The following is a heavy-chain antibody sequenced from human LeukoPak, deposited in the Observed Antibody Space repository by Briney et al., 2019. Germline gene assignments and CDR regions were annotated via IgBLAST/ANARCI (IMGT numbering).Heavy chain of an antibody. CDR1: GFTFSSYE. CDR3: ARDGRFDYSSSSYLDY. J-gene: IGHJ4*02. V-gene: IGHV3-48*03. D-gene: IGHD6-6*01. CDR2: ISSSGGII. Sequence: PGGSVRLSCAASGFTFSSYEMNWVGQAPGKGLEWVAYISSSGGIIYYADSVKGRFAISRDNAKNSLYLQMNSLRAEDTAVYYCARDGRFDYSSSSYLDYWGQGALVSASS.